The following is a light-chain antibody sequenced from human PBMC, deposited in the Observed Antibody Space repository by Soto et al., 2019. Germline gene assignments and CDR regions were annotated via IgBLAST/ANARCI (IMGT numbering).Light chain of an antibody. Sequence: IQMTQSPSSLSASFVDRVTITCRASQRISTYLNWYQQKPGQAPKLLIYVASLLQSGVPSRFSGSGSGTDFTLTISGLQPEDFATCYCQQSYDTVAITFGQGTRLEIK. CDR2: VAS. CDR1: QRISTY. J-gene: IGKJ5*01. CDR3: QQSYDTVAIT. V-gene: IGKV1-39*01.